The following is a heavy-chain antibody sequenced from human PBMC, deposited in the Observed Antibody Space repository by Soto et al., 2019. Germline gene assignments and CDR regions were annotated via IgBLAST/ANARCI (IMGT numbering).Heavy chain of an antibody. D-gene: IGHD2-15*01. J-gene: IGHJ4*02. V-gene: IGHV4-34*01. Sequence: SETLSLTCAVYGGSFTSYYWSWIRQPPGEGLEWIGEINHSGSTNYNPSLKSRVTISVDTSKNQFSLKLNSVTAADTAVYHCARGGSGGSYAPFDLWGQGTLVTLSS. CDR2: INHSGST. CDR1: GGSFTSYY. CDR3: ARGGSGGSYAPFDL.